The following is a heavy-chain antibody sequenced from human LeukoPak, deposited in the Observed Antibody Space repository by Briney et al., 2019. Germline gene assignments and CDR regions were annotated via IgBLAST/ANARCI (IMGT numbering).Heavy chain of an antibody. Sequence: GSSLRLCCAASGSTFSAYYMSWIRQAPVKGLEWVSYISSSSSYTNYADSVKVRFTISRDNAKNSLYLQMNSLRAEDTAVYFFFQAEDGIRDFDWYNWFDLWGQGTLVTVSS. CDR2: ISSSSSYT. CDR1: GSTFSAYY. D-gene: IGHD3-9*01. V-gene: IGHV3-11*03. CDR3: FQAEDGIRDFDWYNWFDL. J-gene: IGHJ5*02.